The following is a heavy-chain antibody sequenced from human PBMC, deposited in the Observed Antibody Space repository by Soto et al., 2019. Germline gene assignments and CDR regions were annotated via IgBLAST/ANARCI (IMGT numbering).Heavy chain of an antibody. V-gene: IGHV4-31*03. CDR1: GGSISSGGYY. J-gene: IGHJ6*02. D-gene: IGHD2-2*01. Sequence: QVQLQESGPGLVKPSQTLSLTCTVSGGSISSGGYYWSWIRQHPGKGLEWIGYIYYSGSTYYNPSLKSRVTLSVDTSKNQFSLKLSSVTAADTAVYYCARVGYCISTSCYGDYYYGMDVWGQGTTVTVSS. CDR2: IYYSGST. CDR3: ARVGYCISTSCYGDYYYGMDV.